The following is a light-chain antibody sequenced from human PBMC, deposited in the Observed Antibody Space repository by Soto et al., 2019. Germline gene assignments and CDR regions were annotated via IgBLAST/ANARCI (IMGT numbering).Light chain of an antibody. J-gene: IGKJ5*01. V-gene: IGKV3-20*01. Sequence: TQSPATLSLSPGERATLSCRASQSVSSSYLAWYQQKPGQAPRLLIYGASSSATGIPDRFSGSGSGTDFTLTISRLEPEDFAVYYCQQYGSSHTFGQGTRLEIK. CDR2: GAS. CDR1: QSVSSSY. CDR3: QQYGSSHT.